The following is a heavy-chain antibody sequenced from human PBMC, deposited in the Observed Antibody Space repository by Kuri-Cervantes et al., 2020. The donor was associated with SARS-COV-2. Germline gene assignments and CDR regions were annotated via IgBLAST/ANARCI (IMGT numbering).Heavy chain of an antibody. V-gene: IGHV3-33*01. J-gene: IGHJ6*02. D-gene: IGHD5-24*01. CDR1: GFTFSSYG. CDR2: IWYDGSNK. CDR3: AREEDGYYYYYAMDV. Sequence: GGSLRLSCAASGFTFSSYGMHWVRQAPGKGLEWVAVIWYDGSNKYYADSVKGRFTISRDNSKNTLYLQMNSLRAEDTAVYYCAREEDGYYYYYAMDVWGQGTAVPVSS.